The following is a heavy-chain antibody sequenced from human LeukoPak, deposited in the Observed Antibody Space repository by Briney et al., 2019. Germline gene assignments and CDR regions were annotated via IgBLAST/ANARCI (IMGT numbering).Heavy chain of an antibody. Sequence: GGSLRLSCAASGFTFSDYALGWVRQAPGKGLEWISVIYSGGRKYYADSVKGRFTISRDNSKNTLYLQMNSLRAEDTAVYYCASPHPAITMIRGVRSDAFDIWGQGTMVTVSS. V-gene: IGHV3-23*03. D-gene: IGHD3-10*01. CDR1: GFTFSDYA. CDR3: ASPHPAITMIRGVRSDAFDI. CDR2: IYSGGRK. J-gene: IGHJ3*02.